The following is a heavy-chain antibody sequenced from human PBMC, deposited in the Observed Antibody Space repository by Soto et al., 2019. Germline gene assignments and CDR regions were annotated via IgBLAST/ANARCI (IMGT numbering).Heavy chain of an antibody. D-gene: IGHD3-3*01. CDR2: ITPIAETT. J-gene: IGHJ3*02. CDR1: GGPFSRYA. V-gene: IGHV1-69*01. CDR3: ARGVAPGQTADPYVFDI. Sequence: QAQLVQSGAEVKKPGSSVRVSCRASGGPFSRYAVSWVRQAPGQGLEWIGGITPIAETTNYAQKFGGRLSITADESTDTVYMELRRLTSDDTADYFCARGVAPGQTADPYVFDIWGQGTRVTVSS.